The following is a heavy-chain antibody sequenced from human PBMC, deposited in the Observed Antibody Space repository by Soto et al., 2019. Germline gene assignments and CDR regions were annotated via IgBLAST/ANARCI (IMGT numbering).Heavy chain of an antibody. Sequence: GASVKVSCKASGYTFTSYGIRWVRQAPGQGLEWMGWISAYNGNTNYAQKLQGRVTMTTDTSTSTAYMELRSLRSDDTAVYYCARYDFWSGYLKAFDIWGQGTMVTVSS. CDR3: ARYDFWSGYLKAFDI. D-gene: IGHD3-3*01. CDR1: GYTFTSYG. V-gene: IGHV1-18*01. J-gene: IGHJ3*02. CDR2: ISAYNGNT.